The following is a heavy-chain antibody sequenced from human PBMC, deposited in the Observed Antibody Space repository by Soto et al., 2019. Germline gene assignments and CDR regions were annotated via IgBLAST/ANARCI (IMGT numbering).Heavy chain of an antibody. CDR2: ISWDGGST. V-gene: IGHV3-43*01. CDR1: GFTFDDYT. Sequence: PGGSLRLSCTASGFTFDDYTMHWVRQAPGKGLEWVSLISWDGGSTYYADSVKGRFTISRDNSKNSLYLQMNSLRTEDTALYYCAKARRGYVEPYSSSGMDAWGQGNTVTIAS. CDR3: AKARRGYVEPYSSSGMDA. J-gene: IGHJ6*02. D-gene: IGHD5-12*01.